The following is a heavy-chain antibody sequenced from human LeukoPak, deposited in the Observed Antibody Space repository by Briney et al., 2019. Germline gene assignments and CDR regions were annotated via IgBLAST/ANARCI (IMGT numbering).Heavy chain of an antibody. D-gene: IGHD3-22*01. Sequence: PGGSLRLSCAASGFSFSDYYMNWIRQAPGKGLEWVSYISSSSTYTNYADPVKGRFTISRDNAKNSVYLQMNSLRGEDTAVYYCARARNNYDSSGFSALDYWGQGTLVTVSS. V-gene: IGHV3-11*06. CDR1: GFSFSDYY. CDR2: ISSSSTYT. CDR3: ARARNNYDSSGFSALDY. J-gene: IGHJ4*02.